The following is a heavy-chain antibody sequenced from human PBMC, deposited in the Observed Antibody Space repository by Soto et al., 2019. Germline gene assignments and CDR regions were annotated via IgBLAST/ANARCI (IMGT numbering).Heavy chain of an antibody. Sequence: PGGSLRLSCAASGFTFSSYAMSWVRQAPGKGLEWVSAISGSGGSTYYADSVKGRFTISRDNSKNTLYLQMNSRRAEDTAVYYCAKAYYYDSSGSIPGRVFDYWGQGTLVTVSS. CDR1: GFTFSSYA. CDR2: ISGSGGST. CDR3: AKAYYYDSSGSIPGRVFDY. J-gene: IGHJ4*02. V-gene: IGHV3-23*01. D-gene: IGHD3-22*01.